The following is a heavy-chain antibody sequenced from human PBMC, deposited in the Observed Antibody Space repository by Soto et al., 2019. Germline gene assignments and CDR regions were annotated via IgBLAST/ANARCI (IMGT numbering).Heavy chain of an antibody. D-gene: IGHD3-10*01. V-gene: IGHV3-33*08. Sequence: ESGGGVVQPGRSLRLSCAASGFTFSSYGMHWVRQAPGKGLEWVAVIWYDGSNKYYADSVKGRFTISRDNSKNTLYLQMNSLRAEDTAVYYCARDQGSGGYYFDYWGQGTLVTVSS. CDR1: GFTFSSYG. J-gene: IGHJ4*02. CDR2: IWYDGSNK. CDR3: ARDQGSGGYYFDY.